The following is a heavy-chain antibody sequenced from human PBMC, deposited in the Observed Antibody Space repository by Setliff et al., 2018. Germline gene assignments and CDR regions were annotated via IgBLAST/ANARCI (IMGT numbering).Heavy chain of an antibody. D-gene: IGHD6-19*01. J-gene: IGHJ4*02. CDR2: IYYRGVP. CDR3: ATLPYSSGPLYDY. V-gene: IGHV4-39*01. CDR1: GGSINKNNYY. Sequence: SETLSLTCTVSGGSINKNNYYWGWIRQPPGKGVEWIGSIYYRGVPYYSASLNSRVTISVDTSKNQLSLKLSSVTAADTAIYYCATLPYSSGPLYDYWGQGILVTVSS.